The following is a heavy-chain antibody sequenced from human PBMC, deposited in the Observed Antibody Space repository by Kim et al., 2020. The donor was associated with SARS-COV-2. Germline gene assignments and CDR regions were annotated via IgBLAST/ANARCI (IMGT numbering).Heavy chain of an antibody. D-gene: IGHD1-26*01. V-gene: IGHV3-7*04. J-gene: IGHJ4*02. CDR2: DGTEK. CDR3: AGAATRDH. Sequence: DGTEKYYVDSMRGRVTISRDNAKSSLYLQMGSLRAEDTAVYFCAGAATRDHWGQGTLVTVSS.